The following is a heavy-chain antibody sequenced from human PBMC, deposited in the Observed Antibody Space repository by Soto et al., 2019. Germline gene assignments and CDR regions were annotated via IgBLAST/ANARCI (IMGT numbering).Heavy chain of an antibody. CDR1: GYTFNRYY. V-gene: IGHV1-2*02. CDR2: ISPHTGGT. Sequence: ASVKVSCKASGYTFNRYYMHWVRQAPGPGLEWMGWISPHTGGTTYAQKFQGRVTMTRDTSVSTAFMELSRLGSDDTAVYYCVRQYYDFWTDYPDFDYWGQGTLVTV. D-gene: IGHD3-3*01. J-gene: IGHJ4*02. CDR3: VRQYYDFWTDYPDFDY.